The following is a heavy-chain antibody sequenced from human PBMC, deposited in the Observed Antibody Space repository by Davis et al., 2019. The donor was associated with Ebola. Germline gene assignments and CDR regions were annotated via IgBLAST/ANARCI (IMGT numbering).Heavy chain of an antibody. CDR1: GFTFDDYA. V-gene: IGHV3-9*01. CDR3: ARAGGSCSGGSCYQSYYYYYGMDV. D-gene: IGHD2-15*01. CDR2: ISWNSGSI. J-gene: IGHJ6*02. Sequence: SLKISCAASGFTFDDYAMHWVRQAPGKGLEWVSGISWNSGSIGYADSVKGRFTISRDNAKNSLYLQMNSLRAEDTALYYCARAGGSCSGGSCYQSYYYYYGMDVWGQGTTVTVSS.